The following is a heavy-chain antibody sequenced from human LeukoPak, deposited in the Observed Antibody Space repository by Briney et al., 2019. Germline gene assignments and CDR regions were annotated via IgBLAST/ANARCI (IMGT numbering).Heavy chain of an antibody. D-gene: IGHD3-22*01. V-gene: IGHV1-2*02. J-gene: IGHJ3*02. CDR3: ARLPHYYDSSGYYPDAFDI. CDR2: INPNSGGT. CDR1: GYTFTGYY. Sequence: ASVKVSCKASGYTFTGYYMHWVRQAPGQGLGWMGWINPNSGGTNYAQKFQGRVTMTRDTSISTAYMELSRLRSDDTAVYYCARLPHYYDSSGYYPDAFDIWGQGTMVTVSS.